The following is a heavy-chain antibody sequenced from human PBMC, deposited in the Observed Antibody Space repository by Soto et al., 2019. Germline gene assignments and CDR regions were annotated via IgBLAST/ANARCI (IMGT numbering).Heavy chain of an antibody. J-gene: IGHJ5*02. CDR1: GYRFASYW. Sequence: PGESLKISCEGSGYRFASYWITWVRQVPGKGLEWMGRIDPLDSQTNYSASFEGHVTFSADKSINTAFLQWSSLRASDTATFFCTSHAVITSGGVIVSHWFGPWGQGTPVTVSS. V-gene: IGHV5-10-1*01. CDR2: IDPLDSQT. D-gene: IGHD3-16*02. CDR3: TSHAVITSGGVIVSHWFGP.